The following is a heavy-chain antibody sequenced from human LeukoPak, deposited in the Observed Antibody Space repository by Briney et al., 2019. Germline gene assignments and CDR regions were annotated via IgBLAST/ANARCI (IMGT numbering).Heavy chain of an antibody. J-gene: IGHJ4*02. D-gene: IGHD6-19*01. Sequence: SETLSLTCAVYGGSFSGYYWSWIRQPQGKGLEWIGEINHSGSTNYNPSLKSRVTISVDTSKNQFSLKLSSVTAADTAVYYCAREYSSGWGTRSAFDYWGQGTLVTVSS. CDR3: AREYSSGWGTRSAFDY. CDR1: GGSFSGYY. CDR2: INHSGST. V-gene: IGHV4-34*01.